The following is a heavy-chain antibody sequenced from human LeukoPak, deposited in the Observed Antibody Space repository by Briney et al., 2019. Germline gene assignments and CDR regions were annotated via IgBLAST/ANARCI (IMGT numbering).Heavy chain of an antibody. J-gene: IGHJ4*02. CDR1: GFTF. D-gene: IGHD6-13*01. Sequence: GGSLRLSCAASGFTFMHWVRQALGKGLEWVAFIRYDGSNKYYADSVKGRFTISRDNSKNTLYLQMNSLRAEDTAVYYCAKDVSSWYVGEIGYWGQGTLSPSPQ. V-gene: IGHV3-30*02. CDR2: IRYDGSNK. CDR3: AKDVSSWYVGEIGY.